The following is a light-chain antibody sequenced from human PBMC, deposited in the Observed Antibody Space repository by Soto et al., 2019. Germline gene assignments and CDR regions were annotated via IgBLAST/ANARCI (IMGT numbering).Light chain of an antibody. J-gene: IGLJ1*01. CDR1: SSDVGGYNY. CDR2: DVS. V-gene: IGLV2-14*03. Sequence: HSVLTQPASVSGSPGQSITISCTGTSSDVGGYNYVSWYQQHPGKAPKLMIYDVSDRPSGVSNRFSASKSGNTASLTISGLQAEDEADYYCCSYTSSSTPWVFGTGTKATVL. CDR3: CSYTSSSTPWV.